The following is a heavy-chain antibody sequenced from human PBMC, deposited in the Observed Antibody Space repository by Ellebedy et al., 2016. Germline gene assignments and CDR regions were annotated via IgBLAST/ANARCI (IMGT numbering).Heavy chain of an antibody. J-gene: IGHJ6*02. D-gene: IGHD1-14*01. CDR3: ARVRSPDLYKSQALDV. V-gene: IGHV3-30*03. CDR2: ISNDGNDE. CDR1: GFTFSRFD. Sequence: GGSLRLXXAASGFTFSRFDIHWVRQAQGKGLQWVAAISNDGNDENYGASVKGRFSISRDNSKNRVYLQMSSLRVEDTAVYYCARVRSPDLYKSQALDVWGQGTTVTVS.